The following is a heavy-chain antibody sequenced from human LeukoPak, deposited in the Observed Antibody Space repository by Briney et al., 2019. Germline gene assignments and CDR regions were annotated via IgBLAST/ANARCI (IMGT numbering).Heavy chain of an antibody. CDR3: ARGIGRAAAGTGFDY. D-gene: IGHD6-13*01. CDR1: GFTFSSYS. Sequence: GGSLRLSCAASGFTFSSYSMNWVRQAPGKGLEWVSSISSSSSYIYYADSVKGRFTISRDNAKNSLYLQMDSLRAEDTAVYYCARGIGRAAAGTGFDYWGQGTLVTVSS. J-gene: IGHJ4*02. V-gene: IGHV3-21*01. CDR2: ISSSSSYI.